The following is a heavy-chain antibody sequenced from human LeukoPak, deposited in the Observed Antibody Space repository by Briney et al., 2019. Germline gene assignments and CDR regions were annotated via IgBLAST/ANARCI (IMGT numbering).Heavy chain of an antibody. CDR3: TRYPKSYSSGWTAFDI. Sequence: SETLSLTCTVSGGSISSSSSYWCWIRQPPGKGLEWIGSMYYSGITYYNPSLRCRVTMSVDTSKNQFSLKLSSVTAADTAVYYCTRYPKSYSSGWTAFDIWGQGTMVTVSS. CDR2: MYYSGIT. V-gene: IGHV4-39*01. D-gene: IGHD6-19*01. CDR1: GGSISSSSSY. J-gene: IGHJ3*02.